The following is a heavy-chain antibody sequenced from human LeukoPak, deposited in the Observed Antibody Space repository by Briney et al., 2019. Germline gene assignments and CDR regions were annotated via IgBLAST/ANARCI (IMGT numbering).Heavy chain of an antibody. V-gene: IGHV1-2*02. D-gene: IGHD2-21*01. CDR3: ARSTALCGGDCYSGIDY. Sequence: ASVKVSCKASGYTFTGYYMHWVRQAPGQGLEWMGWINPNSGGTNYAQKLQGRVTMTRDTSISTAYMELSRLRSYDTAVYYCARSTALCGGDCYSGIDYWGQGTLVTVSS. CDR1: GYTFTGYY. J-gene: IGHJ4*02. CDR2: INPNSGGT.